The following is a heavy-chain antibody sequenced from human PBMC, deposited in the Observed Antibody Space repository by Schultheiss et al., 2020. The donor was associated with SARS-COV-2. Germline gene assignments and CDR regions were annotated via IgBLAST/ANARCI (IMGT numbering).Heavy chain of an antibody. CDR3: AREDTGGSYASGAFDI. CDR2: IIPIFGTA. V-gene: IGHV1-69*13. J-gene: IGHJ4*02. Sequence: SVKVSCKASGGTFSSYAISWVRQAPGQGLEWMGGIIPIFGTANYAQKFQGRVTITADESTSTAYMELSSLRSDDTAVYYCAREDTGGSYASGAFDIWGQGTLVTAPQ. D-gene: IGHD1-26*01. CDR1: GGTFSSYA.